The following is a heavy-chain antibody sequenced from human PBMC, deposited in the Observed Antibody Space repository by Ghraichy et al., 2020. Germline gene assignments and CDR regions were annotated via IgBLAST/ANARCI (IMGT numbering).Heavy chain of an antibody. J-gene: IGHJ6*02. D-gene: IGHD6-19*01. CDR3: ARDVAVAGKKHYYYYGMDV. CDR1: GYTFTSYY. CDR2: INPSGGST. Sequence: ASVKVSCKASGYTFTSYYMHWVRQAPGQGLEWMGIINPSGGSTSYAQKFQGRVTMTRDTSTSTVYMELSSLRSEDTAVYYCARDVAVAGKKHYYYYGMDVWGQGTTVTVSS. V-gene: IGHV1-46*01.